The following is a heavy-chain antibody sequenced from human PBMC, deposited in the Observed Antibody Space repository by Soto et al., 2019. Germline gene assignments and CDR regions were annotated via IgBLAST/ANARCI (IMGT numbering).Heavy chain of an antibody. Sequence: QVRLVESGGDVVQPGRSLRLSCAASGFTFTTYPMHWVRQAPGKGLEWVAVISSEGRDKYYADSVRGRFTISRDNSKNTLYTQMNSLSPEDTAVYYCAREMIATEEYYYGRDVWGQGTTVTVS. D-gene: IGHD1-26*01. CDR2: ISSEGRDK. CDR3: AREMIATEEYYYGRDV. CDR1: GFTFTTYP. V-gene: IGHV3-30*04. J-gene: IGHJ6*02.